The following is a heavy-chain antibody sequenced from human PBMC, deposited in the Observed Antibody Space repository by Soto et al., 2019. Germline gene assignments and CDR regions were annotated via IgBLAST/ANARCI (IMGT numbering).Heavy chain of an antibody. V-gene: IGHV1-3*01. Sequence: ASVKVSCKASGCTFTSYGIHWVRQAPGQRLEWMGWINAANGDTKYSPKFQGRVTITRDTSASTAYMELSSLRSEDTAVYYCVRRHVSATGIDWFDPWGQGTLVTVSS. CDR1: GCTFTSYG. CDR2: INAANGDT. CDR3: VRRHVSATGIDWFDP. J-gene: IGHJ5*02. D-gene: IGHD6-13*01.